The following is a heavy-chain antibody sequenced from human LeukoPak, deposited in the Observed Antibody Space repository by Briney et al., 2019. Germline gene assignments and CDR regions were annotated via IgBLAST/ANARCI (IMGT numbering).Heavy chain of an antibody. D-gene: IGHD2/OR15-2a*01. CDR2: VSGGGDST. CDR3: AKDGRSTTPGY. Sequence: GGSLRLSCATSGFTFSSYAMSWVRQAPGKGLEWVSTVSGGGDSTDYADSVKGRFTISRDNSKNTLYLQMNSLRVEDTAVYYCAKDGRSTTPGYWGQGTLVTVSS. V-gene: IGHV3-23*01. CDR1: GFTFSSYA. J-gene: IGHJ4*02.